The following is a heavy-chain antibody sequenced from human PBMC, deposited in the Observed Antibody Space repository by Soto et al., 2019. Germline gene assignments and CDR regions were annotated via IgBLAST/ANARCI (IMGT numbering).Heavy chain of an antibody. CDR1: GGSFSGSY. J-gene: IGHJ1*01. V-gene: IGHV4-34*01. D-gene: IGHD4-17*01. CDR3: ASATNYGDYAPQNFRH. Sequence: PSATLSLTCDVYGGSFSGSYWSSIRQPPGKGLEWIGEINHSGSTNYNPSLKSRVTISVDTSKNQFSLKLSSVTAADTAVYYCASATNYGDYAPQNFRHWGQGTLVTVSS. CDR2: INHSGST.